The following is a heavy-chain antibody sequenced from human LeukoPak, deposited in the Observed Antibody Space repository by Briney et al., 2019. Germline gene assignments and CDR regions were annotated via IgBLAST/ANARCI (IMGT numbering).Heavy chain of an antibody. J-gene: IGHJ5*02. CDR1: GGSISSSSYY. D-gene: IGHD3-10*01. Sequence: SETLSLTCTVSGGSISSSSYYWGWIRQPPGKGLEWIGSICYSGSTYYNPSLKSRVTISVDTSKNQFSLKLSSVTAADTAVYYCARLGIWFGELSTRGFGPWGQGTLVTVSS. V-gene: IGHV4-39*01. CDR3: ARLGIWFGELSTRGFGP. CDR2: ICYSGST.